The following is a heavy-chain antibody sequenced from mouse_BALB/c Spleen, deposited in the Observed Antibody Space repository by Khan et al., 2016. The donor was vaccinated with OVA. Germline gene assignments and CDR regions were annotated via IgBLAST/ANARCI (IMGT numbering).Heavy chain of an antibody. J-gene: IGHJ3*01. D-gene: IGHD2-12*01. CDR3: DRNSYRYVFTY. V-gene: IGHV2-2*01. CDR2: IWSGGST. Sequence: QVQLKESGPGLVQPSQSLSITCTVSGFSLTTYGIHWVRQSPGKGLEWLGVIWSGGSTAYNAPFISRLSISKDNSKSQVFFKMNSLQADDTAIYYCDRNSYRYVFTYWGQGTLVTVSA. CDR1: GFSLTTYG.